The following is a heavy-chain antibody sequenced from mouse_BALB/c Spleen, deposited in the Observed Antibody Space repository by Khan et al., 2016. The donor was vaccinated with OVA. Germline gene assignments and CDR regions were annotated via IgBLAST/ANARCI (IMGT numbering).Heavy chain of an antibody. J-gene: IGHJ4*01. CDR2: IWGDGGS. CDR3: ARAYYGNYREAMDY. D-gene: IGHD2-10*01. V-gene: IGHV2-6-7*01. CDR1: GFSITGYG. Sequence: QVQLKQSGPGLVAPSQSLSITCTVSGFSITGYGVNWVRQPPGKGLEWMGLIWGDGGSAYNAALKSRLSITKENTKSQASLILISLQTDDTARYFYARAYYGNYREAMDYWGQGTSVTVSS.